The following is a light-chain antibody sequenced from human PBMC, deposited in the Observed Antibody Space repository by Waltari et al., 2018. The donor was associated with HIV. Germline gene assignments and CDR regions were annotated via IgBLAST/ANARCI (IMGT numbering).Light chain of an antibody. CDR2: GAS. CDR3: QQYNNWRRT. Sequence: EIVMTKPPATLSVSSGERATLSCRSSQSVSTNLAWYQQIPGPAPRLLIYGASTRASGIPVRFSGSGSGTEFTLTISSLQSEDFAVYYCQQYNNWRRTFGGGTKVEIK. J-gene: IGKJ4*01. CDR1: QSVSTN. V-gene: IGKV3-15*01.